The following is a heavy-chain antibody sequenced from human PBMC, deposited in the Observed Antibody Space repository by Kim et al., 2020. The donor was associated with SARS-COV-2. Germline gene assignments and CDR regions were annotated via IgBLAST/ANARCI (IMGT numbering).Heavy chain of an antibody. V-gene: IGHV3-48*03. CDR2: ISSSGSTI. CDR3: ARMGKSGYPSTFDY. D-gene: IGHD1-1*01. Sequence: GGSLRLSCAASGFTFSSYEMNWVRQAPGKGLEWVSYISSSGSTIYYADSVKGRFTISRDNAKNSLYLQMNSLRAEDTAVYYCARMGKSGYPSTFDYWGQGTLVTVSS. J-gene: IGHJ4*02. CDR1: GFTFSSYE.